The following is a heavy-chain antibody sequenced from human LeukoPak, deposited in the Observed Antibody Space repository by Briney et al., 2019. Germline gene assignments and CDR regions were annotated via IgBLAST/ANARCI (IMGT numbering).Heavy chain of an antibody. J-gene: IGHJ4*02. Sequence: SETLSLTCTVYGGSVSNYYWTWIRQPPGKGLEWIGNIYYSGSTYYNPSLKSRVTISVDTSKNQFSLKLSSVTAADTAVYYCARDQGRWLVRTFDYWGQGTLVTASS. D-gene: IGHD6-19*01. V-gene: IGHV4-59*02. CDR1: GGSVSNYY. CDR3: ARDQGRWLVRTFDY. CDR2: IYYSGST.